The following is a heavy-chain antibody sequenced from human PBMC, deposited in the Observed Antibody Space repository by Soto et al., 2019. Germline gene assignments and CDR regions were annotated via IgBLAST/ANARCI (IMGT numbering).Heavy chain of an antibody. CDR3: ARLCGKVDIVATTTYYYFDY. J-gene: IGHJ4*02. Sequence: QVQLVQSGAEVKKPGASVKVSCKASGYTFTGYYMHWVRQAPGQGLEWMGWINPNSGGTNYAQKFQGWVTMPRDTSISTAYMELSRLRSDDTAVYYCARLCGKVDIVATTTYYYFDYWGQGTLVTVSS. D-gene: IGHD5-12*01. CDR1: GYTFTGYY. CDR2: INPNSGGT. V-gene: IGHV1-2*04.